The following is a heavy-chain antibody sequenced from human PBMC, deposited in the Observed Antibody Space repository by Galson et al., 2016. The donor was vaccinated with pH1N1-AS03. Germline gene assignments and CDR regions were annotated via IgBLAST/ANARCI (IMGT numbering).Heavy chain of an antibody. CDR3: ARGPVSYANYWFPPPDY. Sequence: SLRLSCAVGGFTFSSYAMFWVRQAPGKGLEYVSVISGNGFSTYYANSVKDRSTVSRDNSKNTLYLQKGSLRVEDMAVYYCARGPVSYANYWFPPPDYWGQGTLVTVSS. CDR1: GFTFSSYA. CDR2: ISGNGFST. D-gene: IGHD4/OR15-4a*01. J-gene: IGHJ4*02. V-gene: IGHV3-64*01.